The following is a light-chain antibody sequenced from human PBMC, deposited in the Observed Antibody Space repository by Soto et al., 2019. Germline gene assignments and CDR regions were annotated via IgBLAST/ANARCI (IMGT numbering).Light chain of an antibody. J-gene: IGLJ2*01. CDR1: SSNIGAGYD. CDR3: EAWDDSLNGVV. CDR2: GNS. V-gene: IGLV1-40*01. Sequence: QSVLTQPPSVSGAPGQRVTISCTGSSSNIGAGYDVHWYQQLPGTAPKLLIYGNSNRPSGVPDRFSGSKSGTSASLAITGLQAEDEADYYCEAWDDSLNGVVFGGGTKLTVL.